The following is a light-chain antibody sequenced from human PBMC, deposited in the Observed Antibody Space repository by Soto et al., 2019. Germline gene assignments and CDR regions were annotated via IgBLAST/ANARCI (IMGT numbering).Light chain of an antibody. CDR2: GAS. CDR1: QSVSNY. V-gene: IGKV3-20*01. J-gene: IGKJ5*01. CDR3: QQYGTLPIT. Sequence: DILLTKSPGTLSVSPGERATLSCRASQSVSNYLAWYQQIPGQPPRLLIYGASTRATGIPARFSGSGSGTDFTLTIGRLEPEDFAVYYCQQYGTLPITFGQGTRLEIK.